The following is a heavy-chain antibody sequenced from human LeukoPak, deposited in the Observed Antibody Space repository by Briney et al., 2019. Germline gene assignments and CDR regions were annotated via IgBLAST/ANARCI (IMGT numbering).Heavy chain of an antibody. Sequence: GGSLRLSCIASEFTFSSYGMNLVRQAPGKGLEWVSYISGSSSAIYYADSVKGRLTISRDNAKNSLSLQMNSLRAEDTAVYYCATYSGYDRIFDYWGQGTLVTVSS. CDR2: ISGSSSAI. CDR3: ATYSGYDRIFDY. D-gene: IGHD5-12*01. CDR1: EFTFSSYG. V-gene: IGHV3-48*01. J-gene: IGHJ4*02.